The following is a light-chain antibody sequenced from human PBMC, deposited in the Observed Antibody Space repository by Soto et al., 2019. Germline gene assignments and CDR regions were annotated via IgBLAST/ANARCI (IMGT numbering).Light chain of an antibody. CDR1: QSISNF. J-gene: IGKJ4*01. V-gene: IGKV1-39*01. Sequence: DIQITQSPSALSASAVGGGTSSCRASQSISNFLNWYQQKPGKAPQLLIYAASRLQSGVPPRFSGSGAGTDFTLTISSLQPEDFATYFCQKSYTTVRCFGGGTKGAIK. CDR2: AAS. CDR3: QKSYTTVRC.